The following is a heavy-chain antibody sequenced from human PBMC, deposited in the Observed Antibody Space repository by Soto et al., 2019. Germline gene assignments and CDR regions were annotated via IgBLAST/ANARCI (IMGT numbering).Heavy chain of an antibody. CDR2: SSAYNGNT. V-gene: IGHV1-18*01. J-gene: IGHJ3*02. Sequence: ASVKVSCKASGYTFTSYGISCVRQAPGQGLEWMGWSSAYNGNTNYAQKLQGRVTMTTDTSTSTAYMELRSLRSDDTAVYYCARDRGGWLQYDIWGQGTMVTVSS. D-gene: IGHD5-12*01. CDR3: ARDRGGWLQYDI. CDR1: GYTFTSYG.